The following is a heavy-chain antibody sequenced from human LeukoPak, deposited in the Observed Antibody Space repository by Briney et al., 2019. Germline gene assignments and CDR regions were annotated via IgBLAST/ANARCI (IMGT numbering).Heavy chain of an antibody. V-gene: IGHV3-30*04. CDR2: ISYDGSNK. CDR3: AKGGGGLRYFDWLSGEYYYYGMDV. D-gene: IGHD3-9*01. Sequence: GGSLRLSCAASGFTFSSYAMHWVRQAPGKGLEWVAVISYDGSNKYYADSVKGRFTISRDNSKNTLYLQMNSLRAEDTAVYYCAKGGGGLRYFDWLSGEYYYYGMDVWGQGTTVTVSS. J-gene: IGHJ6*02. CDR1: GFTFSSYA.